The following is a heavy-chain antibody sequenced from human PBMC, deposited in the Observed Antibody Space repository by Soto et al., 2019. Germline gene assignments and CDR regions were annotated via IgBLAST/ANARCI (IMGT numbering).Heavy chain of an antibody. V-gene: IGHV1-2*02. CDR1: GYTFTDYY. CDR2: INPNSGGT. J-gene: IGHJ4*02. D-gene: IGHD3-22*01. Sequence: GASVKVSCKASGYTFTDYYVHWVRQAPGQGLEWMGWINPNSGGTKSAQKFQGRVTMTRDTSISTAYTELSRLRSDDTAVYYCARRKGDYYDSSGYHYYFDYWGQGTLVTVSS. CDR3: ARRKGDYYDSSGYHYYFDY.